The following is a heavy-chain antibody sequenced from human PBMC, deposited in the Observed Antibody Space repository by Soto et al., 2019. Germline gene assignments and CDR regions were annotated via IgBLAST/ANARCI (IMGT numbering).Heavy chain of an antibody. CDR2: SRDKANSYTT. V-gene: IGHV3-72*01. J-gene: IGHJ4*02. CDR3: ARVCWAGASCYSDY. CDR1: GFTFSDYY. Sequence: GGSLRLSCAASGFTFSDYYIDWVRQAPGKGLEWVGRSRDKANSYTTDYAASVKGRFTISRDDSKNSLFLQMYSLKTEDTAVYYCARVCWAGASCYSDYWGQGTRVTVAS. D-gene: IGHD2-15*01.